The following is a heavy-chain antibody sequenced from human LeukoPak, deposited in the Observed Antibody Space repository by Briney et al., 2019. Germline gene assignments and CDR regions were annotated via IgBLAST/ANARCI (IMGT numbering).Heavy chain of an antibody. CDR2: IMPILGIA. V-gene: IGHV1-69*04. D-gene: IGHD6-13*01. J-gene: IGHJ6*02. CDR1: GGTFSSYA. Sequence: SVKVSCKASGGTFSSYAISWVRQAPGQGLEWMGRIMPILGIANYAQKFQGRVTITADKSTSTAYMELSSLRSEDTAVYYCASSSAGTYVRYYYYGMDVWGQGTTVTVSS. CDR3: ASSSAGTYVRYYYYGMDV.